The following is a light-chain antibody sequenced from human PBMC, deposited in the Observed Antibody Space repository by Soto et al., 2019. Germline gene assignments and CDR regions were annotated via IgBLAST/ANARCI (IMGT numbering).Light chain of an antibody. V-gene: IGLV2-11*01. J-gene: IGLJ3*02. CDR1: SGDVGGYNF. CDR2: DVS. CDR3: CSYGGSYTWV. Sequence: QPVLTQPRSVSGSPGQSVTISCSGTSGDVGGYNFVSWYQQHPGKAPTLVIFDVSQRPSGVPDRFSGSKSGSTASLTISGLQADDEADYYCCSYGGSYTWVFGGGTKLTVL.